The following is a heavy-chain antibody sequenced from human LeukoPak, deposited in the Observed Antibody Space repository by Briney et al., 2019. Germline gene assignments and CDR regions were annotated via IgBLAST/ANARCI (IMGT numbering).Heavy chain of an antibody. CDR3: ARGTSYYYYGMDV. Sequence: SETLSLTCTVSGGSISSYYWSWIRQPPGKGLEWIGEINHSGSTNYNPSLKSRVTISVDTSKNQFSLKLSSVTAADTAVYYCARGTSYYYYGMDVWGQGTTVTVSS. CDR2: INHSGST. V-gene: IGHV4-34*01. J-gene: IGHJ6*02. CDR1: GGSISSYY.